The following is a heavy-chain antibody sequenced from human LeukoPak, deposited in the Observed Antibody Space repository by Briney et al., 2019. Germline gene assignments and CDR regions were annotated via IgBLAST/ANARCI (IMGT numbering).Heavy chain of an antibody. CDR2: IGPSDSYT. J-gene: IGHJ4*02. D-gene: IGHD3-9*01. CDR3: AIQYYDILTGYYMPPEFDY. CDR1: GYSFTSYW. Sequence: GESLQISCKGSGYSFTSYWISWVRQMPGKGLEWMGRIGPSDSYTNYSPSFQGHVTISADKSISTAYLQWSSLKASDTAMYYCAIQYYDILTGYYMPPEFDYWGQGTLVTVSS. V-gene: IGHV5-10-1*01.